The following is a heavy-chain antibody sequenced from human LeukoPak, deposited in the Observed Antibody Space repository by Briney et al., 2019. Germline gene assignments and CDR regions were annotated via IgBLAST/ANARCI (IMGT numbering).Heavy chain of an antibody. V-gene: IGHV3-53*01. J-gene: IGHJ5*02. Sequence: GGSLRLSCAASEFTVSSNYMSWARQVPGKGLEWVSVIYEGGGTYYADSVKGRFTISRDNSKNTLYLQMNSLRAEDTAVYYCARVDTTSGMLAWGQGTLVTVSS. D-gene: IGHD5-18*01. CDR3: ARVDTTSGMLA. CDR1: EFTVSSNY. CDR2: IYEGGGT.